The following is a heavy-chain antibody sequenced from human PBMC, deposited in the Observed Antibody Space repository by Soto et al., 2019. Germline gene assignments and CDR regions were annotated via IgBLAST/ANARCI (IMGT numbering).Heavy chain of an antibody. D-gene: IGHD2-2*01. Sequence: GGSLRLSCAASGFTFSNAWMSWVRQAPGKGLEWVGRIKSKTDGGTTDYAAPVKGRFTISRDDSKNTLYLQMNSLKTEDTAVYYCTTDIQGGLIVVVPASGGYYYYMDVWGKGTTVTVSS. CDR2: IKSKTDGGTT. V-gene: IGHV3-15*01. CDR1: GFTFSNAW. CDR3: TTDIQGGLIVVVPASGGYYYYMDV. J-gene: IGHJ6*03.